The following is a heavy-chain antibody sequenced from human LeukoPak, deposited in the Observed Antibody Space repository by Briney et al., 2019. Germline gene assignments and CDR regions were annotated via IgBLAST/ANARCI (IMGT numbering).Heavy chain of an antibody. V-gene: IGHV1-8*01. CDR1: GYTFTSYD. J-gene: IGHJ4*02. CDR3: ARDPSYYLVPAAILRGYFDY. CDR2: MNPYSGNT. Sequence: ASVKLSCTASGYTFTSYDINWVRQATGPGLEWMGWMNPYSGNTGYAQKFQGRVTMTRNASISTAYMELSSLRSEDTAVYYCARDPSYYLVPAAILRGYFDYWGQGTLVTVSS. D-gene: IGHD2-2*02.